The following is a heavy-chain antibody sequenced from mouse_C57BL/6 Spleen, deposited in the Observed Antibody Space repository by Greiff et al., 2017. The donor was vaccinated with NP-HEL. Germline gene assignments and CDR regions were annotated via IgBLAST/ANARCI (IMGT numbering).Heavy chain of an antibody. CDR3: ARGSSTTVVRGYAMDY. CDR2: ISSGSSTN. CDR1: GFTFSDYG. D-gene: IGHD1-1*01. Sequence: EVQGVESGGGLVKPGGSLKLSCAASGFTFSDYGMHWVRQAPEKGLEWVAYISSGSSTNYYADTVKGRFTISRDDAKNTLCLQMTSLRSEDTAMYYCARGSSTTVVRGYAMDYWGQGTSVTVSS. V-gene: IGHV5-17*01. J-gene: IGHJ4*01.